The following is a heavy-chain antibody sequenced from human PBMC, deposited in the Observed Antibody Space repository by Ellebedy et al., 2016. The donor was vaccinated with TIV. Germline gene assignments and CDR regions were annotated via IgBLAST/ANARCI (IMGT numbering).Heavy chain of an antibody. CDR2: IYYSGRT. CDR3: ARVVVITKGGMNYGMDV. CDR1: GYSISSGYY. J-gene: IGHJ6*02. D-gene: IGHD3-22*01. Sequence: SETLSLXXTVSGYSISSGYYWGWIRQPPGKGLEWIGYIYYSGRTNYNPSLKSRVTISVDTSKNQFSLKLSSVTDADTAVYYCARVVVITKGGMNYGMDVWGQGTTVTVSS. V-gene: IGHV4-38-2*02.